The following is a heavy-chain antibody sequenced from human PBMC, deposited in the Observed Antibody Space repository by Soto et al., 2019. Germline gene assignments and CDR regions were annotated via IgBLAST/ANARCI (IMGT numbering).Heavy chain of an antibody. Sequence: PGGSLRLSCAASGFTFSSYCMHWVRQAPGKGLEWVAVISYDGSNKYYADSVKGRFTISRDNSKNTLYLQMNSLRAEDTAVYYCAKDKVAFIAAAGHDYYGMDVWGQGTTVTVSS. CDR3: AKDKVAFIAAAGHDYYGMDV. D-gene: IGHD6-13*01. V-gene: IGHV3-30*18. CDR1: GFTFSSYC. CDR2: ISYDGSNK. J-gene: IGHJ6*02.